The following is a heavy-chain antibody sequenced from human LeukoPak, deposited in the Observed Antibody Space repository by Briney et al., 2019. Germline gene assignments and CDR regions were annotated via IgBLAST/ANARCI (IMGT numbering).Heavy chain of an antibody. CDR1: GYTFIIYA. CDR3: ARAGAYYYYIDV. D-gene: IGHD7-27*01. V-gene: IGHV1-3*01. Sequence: GASVKVSCKASGYTFIIYAMHWVRQAPGQRLEWMGWINAGNGNTKYSQKFQGRVTITRDTSASTAYMELSSLRSEDTAVYYCARAGAYYYYIDVWGKATTVTVSS. J-gene: IGHJ6*03. CDR2: INAGNGNT.